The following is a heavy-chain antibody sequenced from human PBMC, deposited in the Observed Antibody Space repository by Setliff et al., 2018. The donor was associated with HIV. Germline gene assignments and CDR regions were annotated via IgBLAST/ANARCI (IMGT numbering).Heavy chain of an antibody. CDR2: IRRKVYGGTT. D-gene: IGHD2-2*01. V-gene: IGHV3-49*03. CDR1: GFTFGDYA. J-gene: IGHJ4*02. CDR3: TRECSGTTCYERVGFDY. Sequence: GGSLRLSCEVSGFTFGDYAMTWFRQAPGKGLEWVGLIRRKVYGGTTEYAASVKGRFTISRDDSKSIAYLQMNSLKTEDTAVYYCTRECSGTTCYERVGFDYWGQGTLVTVSS.